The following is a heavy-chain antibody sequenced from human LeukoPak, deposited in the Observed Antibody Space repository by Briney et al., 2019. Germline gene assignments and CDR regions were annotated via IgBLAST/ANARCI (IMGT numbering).Heavy chain of an antibody. Sequence: PSETLSLTCTVSGGSISSGSYYWSWIRQPAGKGLEWIGRIYTSGSTNYNPSLKSRVTISVDTSKNQFSLKLSSVTAADTAVYYCARWDGSGSFYWGQGTLVTVSS. J-gene: IGHJ4*02. D-gene: IGHD3-10*01. V-gene: IGHV4-61*02. CDR3: ARWDGSGSFY. CDR2: IYTSGST. CDR1: GGSISSGSYY.